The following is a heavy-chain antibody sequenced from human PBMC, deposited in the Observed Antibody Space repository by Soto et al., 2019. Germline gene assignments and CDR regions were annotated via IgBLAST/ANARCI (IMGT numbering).Heavy chain of an antibody. J-gene: IGHJ4*02. CDR2: VRHGIST. D-gene: IGHD4-4*01. CDR3: ARRSKWLQLRYFYY. V-gene: IGHV4-34*01. Sequence: SLVTLSLTCSLSGGSFTDHYWSWIRQPPGKGLEWIGEVRHGISTNYNPSLKSRVTMSVDMSKNQFSLSLNSVTAADTAVYYCARRSKWLQLRYFYYWGLGTLVTVSS. CDR1: GGSFTDHY.